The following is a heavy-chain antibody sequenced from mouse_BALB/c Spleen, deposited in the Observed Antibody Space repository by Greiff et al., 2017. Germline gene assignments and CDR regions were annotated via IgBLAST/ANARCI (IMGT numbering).Heavy chain of an antibody. V-gene: IGHV5-17*02. CDR1: GFTFSSFG. Sequence: EVKLVESGGGLVQPGGSRKLSCAASGFTFSSFGMHWVRQAPEKGLEWVAYISSGSSTIYYADTVKGRFTISRDNPKNTLFLQMTSLRSEDTAMYYCARERFLMDYWGQGTSVTVSS. CDR2: ISSGSSTI. CDR3: ARERFLMDY. J-gene: IGHJ4*01.